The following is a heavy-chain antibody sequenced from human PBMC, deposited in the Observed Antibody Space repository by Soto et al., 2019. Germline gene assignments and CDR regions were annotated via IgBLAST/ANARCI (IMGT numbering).Heavy chain of an antibody. V-gene: IGHV3-15*01. CDR1: GFTFSNAW. Sequence: EVQLVESGGGLVKPGGSLRLSCAASGFTFSNAWMNWVRQAPGKGLEWVGRIKRKSDGATTDYAAPGKGRFTISRDDSKNTRYLHMNSLKTEATAVYYCTTGLTDYYDSSGDYGAGGTDFWGQGITVTVSS. J-gene: IGHJ6*02. CDR3: TTGLTDYYDSSGDYGAGGTDF. CDR2: IKRKSDGATT. D-gene: IGHD3-22*01.